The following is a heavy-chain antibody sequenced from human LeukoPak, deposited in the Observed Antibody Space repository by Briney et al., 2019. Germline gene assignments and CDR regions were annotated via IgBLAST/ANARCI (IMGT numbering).Heavy chain of an antibody. J-gene: IGHJ6*02. D-gene: IGHD5-12*01. CDR1: GGSISGAY. Sequence: SETVSLTCTVSGGSISGAYWSWIRQAPGKGLEWIGYIYYSGSTDYNPSLESRVTISIDTSKNHFSLNLTAVTAADTAIYYCARTGSGRDYYGMDVWGQGTSVTVSS. V-gene: IGHV4-59*01. CDR2: IYYSGST. CDR3: ARTGSGRDYYGMDV.